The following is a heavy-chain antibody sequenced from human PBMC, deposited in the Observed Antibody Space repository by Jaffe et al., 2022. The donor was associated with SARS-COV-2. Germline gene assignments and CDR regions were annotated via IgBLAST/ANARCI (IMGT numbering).Heavy chain of an antibody. CDR2: INGPGYYD. CDR1: GFTFNTYG. CDR3: AKDLGTPGGDHLWGKHHYSPFEL. D-gene: IGHD2-21*01. J-gene: IGHJ4*02. V-gene: IGHV3-23*04. Sequence: EVQLVESGGGLVQPGGSLRLSCEASGFTFNTYGMSWVRQAPGKGLEWVSSINGPGYYDYSADSVKGRFTISRDNSKNTLYLQLSSLRAEDTAIYYCAKDLGTPGGDHLWGKHHYSPFELWGQGTLVTVSS.